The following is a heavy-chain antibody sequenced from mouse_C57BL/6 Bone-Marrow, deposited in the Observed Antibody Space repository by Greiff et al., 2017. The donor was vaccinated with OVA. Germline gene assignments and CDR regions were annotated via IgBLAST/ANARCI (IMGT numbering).Heavy chain of an antibody. CDR3: TTITTVVESWYFDV. J-gene: IGHJ1*03. V-gene: IGHV14-4*01. CDR2: IDPENGDT. CDR1: GFNIKDDY. Sequence: VQLQQSGAELVRPGASVKLSCTASGFNIKDDYMHWVKQRPEQGLEWIGWIDPENGDTEYASKFQGKATITADTSSNTAYLQLSSLTSEDTAVYYCTTITTVVESWYFDVWGTGTTVTVSS. D-gene: IGHD1-1*01.